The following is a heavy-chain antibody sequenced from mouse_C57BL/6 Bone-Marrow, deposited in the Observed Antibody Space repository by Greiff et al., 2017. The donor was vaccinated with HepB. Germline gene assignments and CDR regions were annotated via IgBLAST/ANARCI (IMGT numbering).Heavy chain of an antibody. J-gene: IGHJ2*01. D-gene: IGHD1-1*01. CDR1: GYTFTSYW. CDR3: ASFITTVVPYYFDY. V-gene: IGHV1-53*01. CDR2: INPSNGGT. Sequence: VQLQQPGTELVKPGASVKLSCKASGYTFTSYWMHWVKQRPGQGLEWIGNINPSNGGTNYNEKFKSKATLTVDKSSSTAHMQLSSLTSEDSAVYYCASFITTVVPYYFDYWGQGTTLTVSS.